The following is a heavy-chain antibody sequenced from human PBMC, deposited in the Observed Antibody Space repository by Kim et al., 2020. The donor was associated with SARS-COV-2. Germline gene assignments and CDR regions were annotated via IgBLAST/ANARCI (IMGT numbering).Heavy chain of an antibody. D-gene: IGHD3-3*01. CDR2: SEK. Sequence: SEKYYVDSVKGRFTISRDNAKNSLYLQMNSLRAEDTAVYYCARGRQPWNYWGQGTLVTVSS. V-gene: IGHV3-7*03. CDR3: ARGRQPWNY. J-gene: IGHJ4*02.